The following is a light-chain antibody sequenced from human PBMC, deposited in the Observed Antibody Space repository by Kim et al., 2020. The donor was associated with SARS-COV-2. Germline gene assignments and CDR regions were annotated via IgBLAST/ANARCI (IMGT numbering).Light chain of an antibody. V-gene: IGKV3-15*01. J-gene: IGKJ1*01. CDR3: QQYNNWPGT. CDR2: GAS. Sequence: EIVLTQSTVTLSVSPGERATLSCMASQSVSSNLAWYQQKPGQAPRLLIYGASTRDTGIPARFSGSGSGTEFTLTISSLQSEDFAVYYCQQYNNWPGTFGQGTKVDIK. CDR1: QSVSSN.